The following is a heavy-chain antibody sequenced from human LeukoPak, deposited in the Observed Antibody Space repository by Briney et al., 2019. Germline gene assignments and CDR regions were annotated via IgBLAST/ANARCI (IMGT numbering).Heavy chain of an antibody. V-gene: IGHV1-18*04. J-gene: IGHJ5*02. Sequence: ASVKVSCTASGYTFTSYGISWLRRAPGQGLEWMGWISAYNGNTNYAQKLQGRVTMTTDTSTSTAYMELRSLRSDDTAVYYCAREVATLNWFDPWGQGTLVTVSS. CDR1: GYTFTSYG. CDR3: AREVATLNWFDP. D-gene: IGHD5-12*01. CDR2: ISAYNGNT.